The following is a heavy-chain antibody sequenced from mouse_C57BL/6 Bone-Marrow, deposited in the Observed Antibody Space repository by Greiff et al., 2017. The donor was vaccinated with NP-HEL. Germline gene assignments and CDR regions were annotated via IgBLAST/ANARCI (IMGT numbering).Heavy chain of an antibody. V-gene: IGHV1-76*01. D-gene: IGHD1-1*01. CDR2: IYPGSGNT. J-gene: IGHJ2*01. CDR3: ARHGSSSKIFDY. CDR1: GYTFTDYY. Sequence: QVQLQQSGAELVRPGASVKLSCKASGYTFTDYYINWVKQRPGQGLEWIARIYPGSGNTYYNEKFKGKATLTAEKSSSTAYMQLSSLTSEDSAVYFCARHGSSSKIFDYWGQGTTLTVSS.